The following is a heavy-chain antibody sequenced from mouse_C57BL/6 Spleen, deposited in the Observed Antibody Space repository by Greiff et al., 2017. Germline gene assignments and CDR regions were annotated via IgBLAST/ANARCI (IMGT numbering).Heavy chain of an antibody. CDR2: IHPNSGST. CDR3: ARRMDGKRDYYAMDY. J-gene: IGHJ4*01. D-gene: IGHD2-1*01. V-gene: IGHV1-64*01. CDR1: GYTFTSYW. Sequence: QVQLQQPGAELVKPGASVKLSCKASGYTFTSYWMHWVKQRPGQGLEWIGMIHPNSGSTNYNEKFKSKATLTVEKSSSTAYMQLSSLTSEDSAVYYCARRMDGKRDYYAMDYWGQGTSVTVSS.